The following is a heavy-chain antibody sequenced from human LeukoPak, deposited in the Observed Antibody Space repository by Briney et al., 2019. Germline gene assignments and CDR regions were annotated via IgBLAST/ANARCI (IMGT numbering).Heavy chain of an antibody. CDR3: ARGGGRDWFDP. J-gene: IGHJ5*02. CDR1: GGSIRYYY. V-gene: IGHV4-59*01. Sequence: SETLSLTCTVSGGSIRYYYWSWIRQSPGKGLEWIGYVYYSGSTNYNPSLKSRVTISVDTSKNQFSLKLSSVTAADTAVYYCARGGGRDWFDPWGQGTLVTVSS. D-gene: IGHD2-15*01. CDR2: VYYSGST.